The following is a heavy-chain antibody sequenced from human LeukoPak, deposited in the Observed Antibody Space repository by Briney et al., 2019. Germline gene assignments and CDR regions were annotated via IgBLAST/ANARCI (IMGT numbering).Heavy chain of an antibody. D-gene: IGHD5/OR15-5a*01. V-gene: IGHV4-4*07. CDR3: ARESSLLRQLDY. Sequence: PSETLSLTCTVSGGSISSYYWSWIRQPAGKGLEWIGRIYTSGSTNYNPSLKSRVTMSGDTSKYHFSLKLSSVTAADTAVYYCARESSLLRQLDYWGQGTLVTVSS. J-gene: IGHJ4*02. CDR2: IYTSGST. CDR1: GGSISSYY.